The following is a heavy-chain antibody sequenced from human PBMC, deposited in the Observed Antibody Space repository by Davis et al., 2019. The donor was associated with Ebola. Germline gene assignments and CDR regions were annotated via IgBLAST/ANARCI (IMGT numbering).Heavy chain of an antibody. CDR3: ARLRSSSFNAFDI. CDR2: IYHTGSS. Sequence: SETLSLTCAVSGGSITSNHWWSWVRQPPGQGLEWIGEIYHTGSSSYNPSLKSRVTISLDTSKNQFSLKLSSVTAADTAVYYCARLRSSSFNAFDIWGQGTMVTVSS. V-gene: IGHV4-4*02. D-gene: IGHD6-6*01. CDR1: GGSITSNHW. J-gene: IGHJ3*02.